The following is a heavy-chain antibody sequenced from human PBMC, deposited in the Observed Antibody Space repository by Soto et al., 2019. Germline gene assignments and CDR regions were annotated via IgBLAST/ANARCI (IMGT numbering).Heavy chain of an antibody. CDR3: ARLPYDFWSGEGYYFDY. J-gene: IGHJ4*02. D-gene: IGHD3-3*01. CDR2: IYYSGST. V-gene: IGHV4-39*01. Sequence: IRQPPGKGLEWIGSIYYSGSTYYNPSLKSRVTISVDTSKNQFSLKLSSVTAADTAVYYCARLPYDFWSGEGYYFDYWGQGTLVTVSS.